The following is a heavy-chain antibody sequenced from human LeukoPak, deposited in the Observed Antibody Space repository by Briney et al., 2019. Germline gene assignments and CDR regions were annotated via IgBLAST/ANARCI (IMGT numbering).Heavy chain of an antibody. J-gene: IGHJ4*02. V-gene: IGHV4-30-2*01. D-gene: IGHD3-10*01. Sequence: SETLSLTCAVSGGSISSGGYSWSWIRQPPGKGLEWIGYIYHSGSTYYNPSLKSRVTMSVDRSKNQFSLKLNSVTAADTAAYYCAREALGELFFDYWGQGTLVTVSS. CDR2: IYHSGST. CDR3: AREALGELFFDY. CDR1: GGSISSGGYS.